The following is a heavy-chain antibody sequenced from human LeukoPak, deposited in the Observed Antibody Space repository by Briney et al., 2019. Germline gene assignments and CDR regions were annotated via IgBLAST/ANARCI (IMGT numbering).Heavy chain of an antibody. CDR1: GGSISSGSYY. CDR2: IYTSGST. D-gene: IGHD3-3*01. J-gene: IGHJ4*02. CDR3: ATDINDDFWSGYYGFDY. V-gene: IGHV4-61*02. Sequence: PSQTLSLTCTVSGGSISSGSYYWSWIRQPAGKGLEWIGRIYTSGSTNYNPSLKSRVTISVDTSKNQFSLKLSSVTAADTAVYYCATDINDDFWSGYYGFDYWGQGTLVTVSS.